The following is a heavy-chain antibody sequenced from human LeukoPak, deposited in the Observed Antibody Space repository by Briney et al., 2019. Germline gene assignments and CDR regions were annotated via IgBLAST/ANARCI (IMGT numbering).Heavy chain of an antibody. D-gene: IGHD7-27*01. CDR2: MNPNSGET. CDR3: ARGDPWGFDP. J-gene: IGHJ5*02. V-gene: IGHV1-8*01. Sequence: ASVKVSCKTSGYTFSSYDINWVRQATGQGLEWMGWMNPNSGETGFAQNFQGRVTLTKNTSITTAYMELSSLRSEVTAVYYCARGDPWGFDPWGQGTLVTVSS. CDR1: GYTFSSYD.